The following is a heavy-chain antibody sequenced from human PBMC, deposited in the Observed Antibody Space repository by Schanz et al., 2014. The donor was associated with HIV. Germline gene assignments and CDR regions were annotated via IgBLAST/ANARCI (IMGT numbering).Heavy chain of an antibody. CDR3: ARGRSGYCSGGSCPYGRYYFDY. CDR2: ISGYIGNT. J-gene: IGHJ4*02. Sequence: QVQLVQSGAEVKKPGASVTVSCKASGYTFTNYGINWVRQAPGQGLEWMGWISGYIGNTNYAQNLQGRVTMTTDTLTSTVYMELRSLRSDDTAVYYCARGRSGYCSGGSCPYGRYYFDYWGQGTLVTVSS. CDR1: GYTFTNYG. V-gene: IGHV1-18*01. D-gene: IGHD2-15*01.